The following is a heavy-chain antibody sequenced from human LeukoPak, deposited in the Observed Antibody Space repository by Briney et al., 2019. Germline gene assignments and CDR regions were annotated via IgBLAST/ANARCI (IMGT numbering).Heavy chain of an antibody. CDR1: GFTFSSYA. V-gene: IGHV3-23*01. J-gene: IGHJ4*02. D-gene: IGHD1-1*01. CDR3: AKVQSRLGYKYYFDY. Sequence: GGSLRLSCAASGFTFSSYAMSWVRQAPGKGLEWVSAISGSGGSTYYADSVKGRFTISRDNSKNTLYLQMNSLRAEDTAVYYCAKVQSRLGYKYYFDYWGQGTLVTVSS. CDR2: ISGSGGST.